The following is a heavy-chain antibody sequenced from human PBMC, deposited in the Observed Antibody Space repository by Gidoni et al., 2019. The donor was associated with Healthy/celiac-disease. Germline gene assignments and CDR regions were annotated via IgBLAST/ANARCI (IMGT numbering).Heavy chain of an antibody. CDR1: YS. V-gene: IGHV3-48*01. CDR3: ARTLGWYFDL. Sequence: YSMNWVRQAPGKGLEWVSYISSSSSTIYYADSVKGRFTISRDNAKNSLYLQMNSLRAEDTAVYYCARTLGWYFDLWGRGTLVTVSS. CDR2: ISSSSSTI. J-gene: IGHJ2*01.